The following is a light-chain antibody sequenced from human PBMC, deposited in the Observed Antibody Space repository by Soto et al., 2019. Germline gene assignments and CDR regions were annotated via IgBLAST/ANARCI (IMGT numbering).Light chain of an antibody. CDR2: EVT. CDR1: NSDVGAYNY. CDR3: GAYTSSNTRV. Sequence: QSALTQPASVSGSPRQSITISCTGTNSDVGAYNYVSWYQQHPGKAPKLMIYEVTDRPSGVSNRFSGSKSCNTASLTISGLQAEDEADYYCGAYTSSNTRVFGTGTKVTVL. J-gene: IGLJ1*01. V-gene: IGLV2-14*01.